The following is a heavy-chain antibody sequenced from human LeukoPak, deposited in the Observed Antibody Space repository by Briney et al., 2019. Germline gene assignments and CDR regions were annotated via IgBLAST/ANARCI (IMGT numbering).Heavy chain of an antibody. V-gene: IGHV1-2*02. CDR1: GYTFTGYY. D-gene: IGHD3-3*01. CDR3: ARASGGRFLEWLLWAFDI. Sequence: ASVKVSCKASGYTFTGYYMHWVRQAPGQGLEWMGWINPNSGGTNYAQKFQGRVTMTRDTSISTAYMELSRLRSDDTAVYYCARASGGRFLEWLLWAFDIWGQGTMVTVSS. J-gene: IGHJ3*02. CDR2: INPNSGGT.